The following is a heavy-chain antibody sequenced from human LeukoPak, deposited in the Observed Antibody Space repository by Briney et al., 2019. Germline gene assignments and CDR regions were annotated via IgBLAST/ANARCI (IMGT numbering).Heavy chain of an antibody. CDR1: GYTFIDYY. CDR3: ARGGGRYSVDY. J-gene: IGHJ4*02. V-gene: IGHV1-2*02. CDR2: ISPNSGGT. Sequence: ASVKVSCKASGYTFIDYYMHWVRQAPGQGLEWIGWISPNSGGTKYVQKFQGRVTMTRDTSITTVYMELSGLSFDDTAVYYCARGGGRYSVDYWGQGTQVIVSS. D-gene: IGHD1-26*01.